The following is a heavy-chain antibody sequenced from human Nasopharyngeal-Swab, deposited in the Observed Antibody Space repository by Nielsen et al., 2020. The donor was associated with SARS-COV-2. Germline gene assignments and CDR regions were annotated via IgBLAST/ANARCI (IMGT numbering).Heavy chain of an antibody. CDR3: TFTGPYDSSGNYFDY. D-gene: IGHD3-22*01. CDR2: IIPIFATA. J-gene: IGHJ4*02. V-gene: IGHV1-69*13. CDR1: GGTFISYA. Sequence: SVKVSCKASGGTFISYAISWVRQAPGQGLEWMGGIIPIFATANYAQKFQGRVTITADESTSTAYMELSSLRSEDTAVYYCTFTGPYDSSGNYFDYWGQGTLVTVSS.